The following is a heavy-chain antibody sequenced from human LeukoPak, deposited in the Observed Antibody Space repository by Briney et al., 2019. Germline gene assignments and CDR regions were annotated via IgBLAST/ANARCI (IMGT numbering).Heavy chain of an antibody. D-gene: IGHD6-19*01. CDR3: AAVLRSSALDY. J-gene: IGHJ4*02. CDR2: ISGSGGST. Sequence: GGSLRLSCAASGFTFSSYAMSWVRQAPGKGLEWVSAISGSGGSTYYADSVKGRFTISRDDSKNTLYLQMNSLRVEDTAVYYCAAVLRSSALDYWGQGTLVTVSS. CDR1: GFTFSSYA. V-gene: IGHV3-23*01.